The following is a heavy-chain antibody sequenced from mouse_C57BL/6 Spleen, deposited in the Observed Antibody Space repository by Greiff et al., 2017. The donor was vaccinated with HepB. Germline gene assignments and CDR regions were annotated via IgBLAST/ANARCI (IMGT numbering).Heavy chain of an antibody. V-gene: IGHV1-18*01. J-gene: IGHJ2*01. CDR3: AREYDYYGSRGFDY. D-gene: IGHD1-1*01. Sequence: EVKLQQSGPELVKPGASVKIPCKASGYTFTDYNMDWVKQSHGKSLEWIGDINPNNGGTIYNQKFKGKATLTVDKSSSTAYMELRSLTSEDTAVYYCAREYDYYGSRGFDYWGQGTTLTVSS. CDR1: GYTFTDYN. CDR2: INPNNGGT.